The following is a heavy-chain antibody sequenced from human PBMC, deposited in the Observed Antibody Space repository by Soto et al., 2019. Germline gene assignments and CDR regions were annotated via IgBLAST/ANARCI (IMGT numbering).Heavy chain of an antibody. Sequence: PGESLKISCKGSGYNFPTSWIGWVRQMPGKGLEWMGIIYPDDSDTTYNPSFQGQVTMSVDKSISTAYLQWSSLRASDTAIYYCARYTHSCSITSCHPDYWAQGNRVTVSS. CDR2: IYPDDSDT. J-gene: IGHJ4*02. CDR3: ARYTHSCSITSCHPDY. V-gene: IGHV5-51*01. D-gene: IGHD2-2*01. CDR1: GYNFPTSW.